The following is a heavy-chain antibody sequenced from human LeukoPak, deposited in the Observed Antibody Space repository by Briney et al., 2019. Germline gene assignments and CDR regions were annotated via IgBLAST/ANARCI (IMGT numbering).Heavy chain of an antibody. CDR1: RFTFSSYE. Sequence: GGSLRLSCAASRFTFSSYEMNWVRQAPGKGLEWVSYISGSGIKHYADPVKGRFTISRDNAKNSLYLQMNSLRVEDTAVYYCAREDTGVAFDIWGQGTTVTV. CDR2: ISGSGIK. CDR3: AREDTGVAFDI. V-gene: IGHV3-48*03. D-gene: IGHD2-8*01. J-gene: IGHJ3*02.